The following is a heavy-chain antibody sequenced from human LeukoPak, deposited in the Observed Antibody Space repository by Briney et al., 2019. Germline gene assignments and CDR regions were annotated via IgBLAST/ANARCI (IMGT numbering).Heavy chain of an antibody. CDR1: GGSISSYY. D-gene: IGHD4-17*01. Sequence: SETLSPTCTVSGGSISSYYWSWIRQPPGKGLEWIGYIYYSGSTNYNPSLKSRVTISVDTSKNQFSLKLSSVTAADTAVYYCARDRNGDPGGAFDYWGQGTLVTVSS. V-gene: IGHV4-59*01. CDR2: IYYSGST. J-gene: IGHJ4*02. CDR3: ARDRNGDPGGAFDY.